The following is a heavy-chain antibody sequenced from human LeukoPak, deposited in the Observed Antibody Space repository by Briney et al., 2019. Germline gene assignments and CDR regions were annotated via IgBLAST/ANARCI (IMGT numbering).Heavy chain of an antibody. CDR1: GFTFSSFW. D-gene: IGHD3-16*01. Sequence: GGSLRLSCAASGFTFSSFWMSWVRQAPGKGLEWVANIRHDGSETFYVDSVKGRFTISRDNARNLLYLQMNSLRAEDTALYYCAFGFGDYWGQGSLVTVSS. V-gene: IGHV3-7*01. CDR3: AFGFGDY. CDR2: IRHDGSET. J-gene: IGHJ4*02.